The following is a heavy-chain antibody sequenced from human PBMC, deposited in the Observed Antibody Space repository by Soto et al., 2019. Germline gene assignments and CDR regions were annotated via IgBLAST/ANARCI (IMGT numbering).Heavy chain of an antibody. V-gene: IGHV4-4*07. CDR1: GGSISSYY. D-gene: IGHD2-2*02. Sequence: PSETLSLTCTVSGGSISSYYWSWIRQPAGKGLEWIGRIYTSGSTNYNPSLKSRVTMSVDTSKNQFSLKLSSVTAADKAVYYCAISGYCSSTSCYTDYYYGMDVWGQGTTVTVSS. CDR3: AISGYCSSTSCYTDYYYGMDV. J-gene: IGHJ6*02. CDR2: IYTSGST.